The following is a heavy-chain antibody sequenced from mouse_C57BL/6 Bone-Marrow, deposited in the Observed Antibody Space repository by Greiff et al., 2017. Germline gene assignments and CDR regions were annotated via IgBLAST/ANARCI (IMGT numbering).Heavy chain of an antibody. Sequence: QVQLQQPGAELVMPGASVKLSCKASGYTFTSYWMHWVKQRPGQGLEWIGEIDPSDSYTNYNQKFKGKSTLTVDKSSSTAYMQLRSLTSEDAAVYYCARANYYSPWYFDVWGTGTTVTVSS. CDR1: GYTFTSYW. V-gene: IGHV1-69*01. D-gene: IGHD1-1*01. J-gene: IGHJ1*03. CDR2: IDPSDSYT. CDR3: ARANYYSPWYFDV.